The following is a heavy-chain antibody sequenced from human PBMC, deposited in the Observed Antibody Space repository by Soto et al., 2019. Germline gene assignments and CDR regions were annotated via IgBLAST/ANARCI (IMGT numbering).Heavy chain of an antibody. CDR2: ISSSSSYI. CDR1: VFTFSSYS. J-gene: IGHJ4*02. CDR3: ARDHRWSGYFDY. V-gene: IGHV3-21*01. Sequence: GSLRLSCAASVFTFSSYSMNWVRQAPGKGLEWVSSISSSSSYIYYADSVKGRFTISRDNAKNSLYLQMNSLRAEDTAVYYCARDHRWSGYFDYWGQGTLVTVSS. D-gene: IGHD3-3*01.